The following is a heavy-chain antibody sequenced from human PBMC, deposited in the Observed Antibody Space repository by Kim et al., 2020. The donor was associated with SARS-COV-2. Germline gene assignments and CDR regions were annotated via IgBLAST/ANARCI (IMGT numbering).Heavy chain of an antibody. J-gene: IGHJ2*01. CDR2: ISYDGSNK. D-gene: IGHD3-22*01. CDR3: AREDSSGYYYWYFDL. Sequence: GGSLRLSCAASGFTFSSYGMHWVRQAPGKGLEWVAVISYDGSNKYYADSVKGRFTISRDNSKNTLYLQMNSLRAEDTAVYYCAREDSSGYYYWYFDLWGRGTLVTVSS. CDR1: GFTFSSYG. V-gene: IGHV3-33*05.